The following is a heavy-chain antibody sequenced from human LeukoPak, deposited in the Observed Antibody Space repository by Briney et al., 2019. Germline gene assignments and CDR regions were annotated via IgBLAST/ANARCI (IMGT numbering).Heavy chain of an antibody. D-gene: IGHD3-22*01. CDR2: INHSGST. CDR1: GGSFSGYY. J-gene: IGHJ4*02. Sequence: ETLSLTCAVYGGSFSGYYWSWIRQPPGKGLEWIGEINHSGSTNYKPSLKSRVTISVDTSKNQFSLKLSSVTAADTAVYYCARGPPRYYYDSSGYHGEYYFDYWGQGTLVTVSS. CDR3: ARGPPRYYYDSSGYHGEYYFDY. V-gene: IGHV4-34*01.